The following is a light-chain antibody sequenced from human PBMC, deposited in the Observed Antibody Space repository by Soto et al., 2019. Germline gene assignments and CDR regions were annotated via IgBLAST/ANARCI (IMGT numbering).Light chain of an antibody. CDR3: QQYNSYPWT. CDR2: DAS. Sequence: DIKMPQSPYTLSASWGDTFTVTCRASLSVSGWLAWYQQKPGEAPKLLIYDASALPRGVPSRFGVSGSGTEFTLTISSLQPDDFATYYCQQYNSYPWTFGQGTKVDIK. CDR1: LSVSGW. J-gene: IGKJ1*01. V-gene: IGKV1-5*01.